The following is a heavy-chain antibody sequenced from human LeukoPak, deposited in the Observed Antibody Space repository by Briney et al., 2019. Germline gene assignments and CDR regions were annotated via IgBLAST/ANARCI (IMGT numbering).Heavy chain of an antibody. J-gene: IGHJ4*02. D-gene: IGHD3-9*01. CDR3: AKTYYDILTGYRPFDY. V-gene: IGHV4-31*03. CDR1: GGSINSGGYY. CDR2: IYYSGST. Sequence: PSQTLSLTCTVSGGSINSGGYYWSCIRQHPGKGLEWIGYIYYSGSTYYNPSLKSRVTISVDTSKNQFSLKLSSVTAADTAVYYCAKTYYDILTGYRPFDYWGQGTLVTVSS.